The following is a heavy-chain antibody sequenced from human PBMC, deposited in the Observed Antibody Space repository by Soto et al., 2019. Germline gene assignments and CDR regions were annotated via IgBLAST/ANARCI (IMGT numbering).Heavy chain of an antibody. V-gene: IGHV3-23*01. Sequence: GGSLRLSCAASGFTFSSYAMSWVRQAPGKGLEWVSAISGSGGSTYYADSVKGRFTISRDNSKNTLYLQMNSLRAEDTAVYYCAKKVSHDYDILTGYSYYFDYWGQGTLVTV. J-gene: IGHJ4*02. D-gene: IGHD3-9*01. CDR1: GFTFSSYA. CDR3: AKKVSHDYDILTGYSYYFDY. CDR2: ISGSGGST.